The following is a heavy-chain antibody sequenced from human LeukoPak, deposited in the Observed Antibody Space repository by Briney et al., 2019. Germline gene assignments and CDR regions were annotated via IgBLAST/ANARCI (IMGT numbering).Heavy chain of an antibody. J-gene: IGHJ4*02. Sequence: VASVKVSCKASGYTFTGYYMHWVRQAPGQGLEWMGWINPNSGGTNYAQKFQGRVTMTRDTSISTAYMELSRLRSDDTAVYYCARDSGERGSGSYLIAYWGLGTLVTVSS. CDR3: ARDSGERGSGSYLIAY. V-gene: IGHV1-2*02. D-gene: IGHD3-10*01. CDR1: GYTFTGYY. CDR2: INPNSGGT.